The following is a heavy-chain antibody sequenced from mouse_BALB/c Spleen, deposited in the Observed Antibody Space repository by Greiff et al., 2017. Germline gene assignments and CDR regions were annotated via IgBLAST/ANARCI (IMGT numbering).Heavy chain of an antibody. Sequence: EVQLVESGGGLVQPGGSRKLSCAASGFTFSSFGMHWVRQAPEKGLEWVAYISSGNSTIYYADTVKGRFTISRDNPKNTPFMQMTSLRSEDTAMYYCARSYYGYWYFDVWGAGTTVTVSS. CDR3: ARSYYGYWYFDV. D-gene: IGHD1-1*01. J-gene: IGHJ1*01. V-gene: IGHV5-17*02. CDR2: ISSGNSTI. CDR1: GFTFSSFG.